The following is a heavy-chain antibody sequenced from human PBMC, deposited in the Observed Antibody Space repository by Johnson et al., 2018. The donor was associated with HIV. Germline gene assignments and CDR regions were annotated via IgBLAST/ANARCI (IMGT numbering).Heavy chain of an antibody. CDR3: AREGIWYCSGGSCYGAFDI. CDR2: IKSKTDGGTT. Sequence: VQLVESGGGLVKPGGSLRLSCAASGFTFSNAWMSWVRQAPGKGLEWVGRIKSKTDGGTTDYAAPVKGRFTISRDNSKNTLYLQMNSLRADDTAVYYCAREGIWYCSGGSCYGAFDIWGQGTMVTVSS. V-gene: IGHV3-15*01. D-gene: IGHD2-15*01. CDR1: GFTFSNAW. J-gene: IGHJ3*02.